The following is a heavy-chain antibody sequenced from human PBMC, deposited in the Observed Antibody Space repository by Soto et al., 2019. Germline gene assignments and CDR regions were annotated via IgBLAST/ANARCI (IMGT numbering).Heavy chain of an antibody. D-gene: IGHD6-13*01. CDR1: GYTFINFD. CDR3: ARMASAGTLNWFDP. CDR2: MNPGSGKT. Sequence: ASVKVSFKASGYTFINFDISWVRQAAGQGLEWLGWMNPGSGKTGYASKFQGRVAMTRDASTGTSHLELSSLTSDDTAAYYCARMASAGTLNWFDPWGQGTLVTVSA. V-gene: IGHV1-8*02. J-gene: IGHJ5*02.